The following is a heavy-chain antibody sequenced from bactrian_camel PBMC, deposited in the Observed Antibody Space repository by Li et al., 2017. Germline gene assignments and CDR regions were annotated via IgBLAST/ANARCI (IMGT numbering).Heavy chain of an antibody. D-gene: IGHD3*01. Sequence: HVQLVESGGGLVQPGGSLRLSCAASGFTFSGTWMSWIRQAPGKGLEWVSDIHSGGGRAYYADSVKGRFTIAQDDAKITLSLQMNNLKPEDTAMYYCAAKSGTDNCSGFWCYDQYGLLCYWSQGTQVTVS. CDR3: AAKSGTDNCSGFWCYDQYGLLCY. CDR2: IHSGGGRA. CDR1: GFTFSGTW. V-gene: IGHV3S1*01. J-gene: IGHJ4*01.